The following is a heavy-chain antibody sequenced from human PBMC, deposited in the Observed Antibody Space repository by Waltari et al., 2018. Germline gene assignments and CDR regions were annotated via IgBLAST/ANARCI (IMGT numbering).Heavy chain of an antibody. CDR2: IHYSGNT. CDR1: GGSISSTTYY. CDR3: ARRVVTTGGVDY. J-gene: IGHJ4*02. D-gene: IGHD2-21*02. Sequence: QLQLQESGPRLVRPSETLSLTCTVSGGSISSTTYYWAWIRQTPGKGLDGIGYIHYSGNTYYNPSLRSRVTISVDTSKNQFSLNLRSVTAADTAVYYCARRVVTTGGVDYWGQGTLVTVSS. V-gene: IGHV4-39*07.